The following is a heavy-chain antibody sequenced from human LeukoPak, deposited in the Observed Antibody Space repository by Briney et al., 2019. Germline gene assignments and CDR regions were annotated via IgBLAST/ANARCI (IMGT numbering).Heavy chain of an antibody. J-gene: IGHJ6*03. CDR1: GGSISSYY. CDR3: ARGVLWFGELYYMDV. V-gene: IGHV4-4*07. D-gene: IGHD3-10*01. CDR2: INHSGST. Sequence: PSETLSLTCTVSGGSISSYYWSWIRQPPGKGLEWIGGINHSGSTNYNPSLKSRVTMSVDTSKNQFSLKLSSVTAADTAVYYCARGVLWFGELYYMDVWGKGTTVTISS.